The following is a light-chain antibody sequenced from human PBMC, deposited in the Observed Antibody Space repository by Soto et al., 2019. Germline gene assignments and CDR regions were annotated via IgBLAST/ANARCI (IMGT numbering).Light chain of an antibody. V-gene: IGLV2-14*01. CDR1: SSDVGGYNY. Sequence: QSVLTHRAAVSGSPGQSITISCTGTSSDVGGYNYVSWYQQHPGKVPKLMIYDVSNRPSGVSNRFSGSKSGNTASLTISGLQAEDEADYYCSSYTSSSTVVFGGGTKVTVL. CDR3: SSYTSSSTVV. J-gene: IGLJ2*01. CDR2: DVS.